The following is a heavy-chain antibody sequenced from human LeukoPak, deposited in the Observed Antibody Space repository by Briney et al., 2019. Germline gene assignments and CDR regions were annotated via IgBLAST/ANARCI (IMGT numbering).Heavy chain of an antibody. CDR1: GGSISSSSYY. CDR3: ARCAGPYYGSGSYTFDY. D-gene: IGHD3-10*01. V-gene: IGHV4-39*07. CDR2: IYYSGST. Sequence: SETLSLTCTVSGGSISSSSYYWGWIRQPPGKGLEWIGSIYYSGSTYYNPSLKSRVTISVDTSKNQFSLKLSSVTAADTAVYYCARCAGPYYGSGSYTFDYWGQGTLVTVSS. J-gene: IGHJ4*02.